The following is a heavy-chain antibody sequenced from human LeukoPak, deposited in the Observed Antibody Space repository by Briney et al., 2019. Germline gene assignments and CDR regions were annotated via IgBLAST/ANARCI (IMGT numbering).Heavy chain of an antibody. V-gene: IGHV3-15*01. Sequence: GGSLRLSCAASGFTFSNAWMSWVRQAPGKGLEWVGCIKSKTDGGTPDYPAPVKGRFTISRDDSKNTLYLQMNSLKTEDTAVYYCTTSLLWVGTRFDYWGQGTLVTVSS. D-gene: IGHD3-10*01. CDR1: GFTFSNAW. CDR2: IKSKTDGGTP. CDR3: TTSLLWVGTRFDY. J-gene: IGHJ4*02.